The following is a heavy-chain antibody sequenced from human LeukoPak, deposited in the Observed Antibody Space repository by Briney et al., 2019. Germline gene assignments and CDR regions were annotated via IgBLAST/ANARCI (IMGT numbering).Heavy chain of an antibody. D-gene: IGHD2-2*01. J-gene: IGHJ6*02. CDR3: ARGPPAKPGTGYYYGMDV. V-gene: IGHV4-34*01. Sequence: PSETLSLTCAVYGGSFSGYYWSWIRQPPGKGLEWIGEINHSGSTNYNLSLKSRVTISVDTSKNQFSLKLSSVTAADTAVYYCARGPPAKPGTGYYYGMDVWGQGTTVTVSS. CDR1: GGSFSGYY. CDR2: INHSGST.